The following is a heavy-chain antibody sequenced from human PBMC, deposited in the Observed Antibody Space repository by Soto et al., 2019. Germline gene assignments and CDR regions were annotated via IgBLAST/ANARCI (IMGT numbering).Heavy chain of an antibody. CDR1: GFTFDDYA. CDR3: AKDISAGPYGSGNYYYMDV. CDR2: ISWNSGSI. V-gene: IGHV3-9*01. D-gene: IGHD3-10*01. Sequence: GGSLRLSCAASGFTFDDYAMHWVRQAPGKGLEWVSGISWNSGSIGYADSVKGRFTISRDNAKNSLYLQMNSLRAEDTALYYCAKDISAGPYGSGNYYYMDVWGKGTTVTVSS. J-gene: IGHJ6*03.